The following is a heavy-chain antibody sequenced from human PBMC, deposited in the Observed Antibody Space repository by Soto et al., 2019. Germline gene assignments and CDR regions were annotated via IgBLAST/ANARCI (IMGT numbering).Heavy chain of an antibody. CDR2: VSYDGRSK. D-gene: IGHD4-17*01. CDR3: AILPTVTTTSDY. V-gene: IGHV3-30*03. J-gene: IGHJ4*02. Sequence: QMQLVESGGGVVQPGKSLRLSCAASGFSFTSFGIHWVRQAPGKGLEWVALVSYDGRSKFFSDSVKGRFAISRDNSKKTVDLQMNSLTTEDTAVYYCAILPTVTTTSDYWGQGTLVSVSS. CDR1: GFSFTSFG.